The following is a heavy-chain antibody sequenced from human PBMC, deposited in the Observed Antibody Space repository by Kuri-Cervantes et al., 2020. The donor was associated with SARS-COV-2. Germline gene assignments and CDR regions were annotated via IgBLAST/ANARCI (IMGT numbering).Heavy chain of an antibody. Sequence: GESLKISCAASGFTFSSYGMHWVRQAPGKGLEWVAVIWYDGSNKYYADSVKGRFTISRDNSKNTLYLQMNSLRAEDTAVYYCARGFGELLGPGMDVWGQGTTVTVSS. D-gene: IGHD3-10*01. J-gene: IGHJ6*02. CDR1: GFTFSSYG. CDR2: IWYDGSNK. CDR3: ARGFGELLGPGMDV. V-gene: IGHV3-33*01.